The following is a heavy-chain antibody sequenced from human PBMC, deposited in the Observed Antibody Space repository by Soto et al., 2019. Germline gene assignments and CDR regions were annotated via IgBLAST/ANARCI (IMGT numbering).Heavy chain of an antibody. CDR3: ARVGYYDSSGSRNYYYYGMNV. V-gene: IGHV1-3*01. J-gene: IGHJ6*02. Sequence: SVKVYCKASGYSFTSYVIHCVRQAPGQRLEKIGRINAGNGNTKIPQKFQGSVSMTTDTSTSIAYMELRSLRSDDTAVYYCARVGYYDSSGSRNYYYYGMNVWGQGTTVTVS. D-gene: IGHD3-22*01. CDR1: GYSFTSYV. CDR2: INAGNGNT.